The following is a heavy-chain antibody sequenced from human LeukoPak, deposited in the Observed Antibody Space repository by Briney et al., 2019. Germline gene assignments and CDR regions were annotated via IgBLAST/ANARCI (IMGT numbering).Heavy chain of an antibody. V-gene: IGHV3-74*01. CDR3: ARGPNYFDS. J-gene: IGHJ4*02. CDR1: GFIFSNYW. CDR2: MNSDGSAT. Sequence: GGSLRLSCAASGFIFSNYWMHWVRQAPGKGLVWVTRMNSDGSATYYADSVQGRFTISRDNAKNTLYLQMNSLRAEDTAMYFCARGPNYFDSWGQGTLVTVSS.